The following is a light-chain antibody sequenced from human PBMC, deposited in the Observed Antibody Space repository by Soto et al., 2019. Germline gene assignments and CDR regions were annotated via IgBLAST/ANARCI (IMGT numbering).Light chain of an antibody. V-gene: IGKV2-28*01. CDR3: MQALQTPPT. Sequence: DIVMTQSPLSLPVTPGEPASISCRSSQSLLHSNGYNYLDWYLQKPGQSPQLLIYLGSNRDSGVPDRLSGSGSGTDFTLKISRVEAEDVGVYYCMQALQTPPTFGQGTKVEIK. CDR2: LGS. CDR1: QSLLHSNGYNY. J-gene: IGKJ1*01.